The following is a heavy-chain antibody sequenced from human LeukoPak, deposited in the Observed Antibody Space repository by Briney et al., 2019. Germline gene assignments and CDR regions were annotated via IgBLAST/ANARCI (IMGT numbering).Heavy chain of an antibody. CDR3: ARDCLYCSSTSGSFYYYMDV. V-gene: IGHV3-21*01. CDR1: GFTFSSYS. Sequence: GGSLTLSCAASGFTFSSYSMNWVRQAPGKGLEWVSSISSSSSYIYYADSVKGRFTISRDNAKNSLYLQMNSLRAEDTAVYYGARDCLYCSSTSGSFYYYMDVWGKGTTVTVSS. D-gene: IGHD2-2*01. CDR2: ISSSSSYI. J-gene: IGHJ6*03.